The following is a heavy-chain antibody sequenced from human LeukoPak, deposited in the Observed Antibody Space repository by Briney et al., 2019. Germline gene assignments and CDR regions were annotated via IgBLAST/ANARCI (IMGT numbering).Heavy chain of an antibody. D-gene: IGHD3-10*01. J-gene: IGHJ2*01. V-gene: IGHV3-20*04. CDR2: ISWNGGST. Sequence: PGGSLGLSCEASGFTFDDYGMNWVRQAPGKGLEWVSGISWNGGSTSYADSVKGRFTISRDNAENSLYLQMNSLRAEDTALYYCARGLPYYYGSGSYYTPGYFDLWGRGTLVTVSS. CDR3: ARGLPYYYGSGSYYTPGYFDL. CDR1: GFTFDDYG.